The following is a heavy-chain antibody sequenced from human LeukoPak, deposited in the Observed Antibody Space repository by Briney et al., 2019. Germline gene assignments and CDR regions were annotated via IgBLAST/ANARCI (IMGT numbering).Heavy chain of an antibody. CDR1: GFTFSTYD. D-gene: IGHD6-19*01. CDR3: ARELYSGGYGAYYYYYMDV. J-gene: IGHJ6*03. Sequence: GGSLRLSCAASGFTFSTYDMNWVRRAPGKGLEWVSSITASSSYMFYADSVKGRFTISRDNAENSLYLQMSSLRDEDTAVYYCARELYSGGYGAYYYYYMDVWGKGTTVTVSS. V-gene: IGHV3-21*01. CDR2: ITASSSYM.